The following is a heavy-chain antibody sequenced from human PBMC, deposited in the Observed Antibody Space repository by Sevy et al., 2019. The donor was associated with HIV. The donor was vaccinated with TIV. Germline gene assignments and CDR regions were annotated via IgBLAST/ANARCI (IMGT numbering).Heavy chain of an antibody. CDR3: AREKSCGGDCYYFDY. Sequence: GGSLRLSCAASEFTFDDYGMSWVRQAPGKGLEWVSAIIWNGGATSYADSVKGRFSISRDNTMNSLYLQMNSLRAEDTTFYFCAREKSCGGDCYYFDYWGHGTLVTVSS. CDR1: EFTFDDYG. CDR2: IIWNGGAT. V-gene: IGHV3-20*04. D-gene: IGHD2-21*02. J-gene: IGHJ4*01.